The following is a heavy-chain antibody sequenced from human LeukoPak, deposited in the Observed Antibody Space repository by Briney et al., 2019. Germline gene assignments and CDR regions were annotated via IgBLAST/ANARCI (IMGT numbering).Heavy chain of an antibody. Sequence: PGGSLRLSCAASGFTLNSYGMHWVRQAPGKGLEWVAVISYDGTNKYYADSVKGRFTISRDTSKNTLYLQMNSLRAEDTAVYYCAKDEQPGILTIFFLNGWGQGTLVTVSS. CDR2: ISYDGTNK. CDR1: GFTLNSYG. V-gene: IGHV3-30*18. D-gene: IGHD3-3*01. J-gene: IGHJ4*02. CDR3: AKDEQPGILTIFFLNG.